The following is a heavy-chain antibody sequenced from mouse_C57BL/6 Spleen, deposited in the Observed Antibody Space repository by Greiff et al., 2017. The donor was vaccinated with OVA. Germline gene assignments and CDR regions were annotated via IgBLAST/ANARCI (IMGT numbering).Heavy chain of an antibody. CDR1: GFTFSDYY. D-gene: IGHD2-4*01. CDR2: ISNGGGST. CDR3: ARRGYDYDGDYYAMDY. V-gene: IGHV5-12*01. J-gene: IGHJ4*01. Sequence: EVKLMESGGGLVQPGGSLKLSCAASGFTFSDYYMYWVRQTPEKRLEWVAYISNGGGSTYYPDTVKGRFTISRDNAKNTLYLQMSRLKSEDTAMYYCARRGYDYDGDYYAMDYWGQGTSVTVSS.